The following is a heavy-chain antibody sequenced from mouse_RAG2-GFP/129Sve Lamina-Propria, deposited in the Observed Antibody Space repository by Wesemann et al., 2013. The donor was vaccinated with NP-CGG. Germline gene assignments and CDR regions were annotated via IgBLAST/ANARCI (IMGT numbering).Heavy chain of an antibody. Sequence: QVQLQQPGAELVRPGSSVKLSCKASGYTFTSYWMHWVKQRPIQGLEWIGNIDPSDSETHYNQKFKDKATLTVDKSSSTAYMQLSSLTSEDSAVYYCARSEGYYYGSSYYFDYWGQGTTLTVSS. CDR2: IDPSDSET. J-gene: IGHJ2*01. CDR1: GYTFTSYW. D-gene: IGHD1-1*01. V-gene: IGHV1-52*01. CDR3: ARSEGYYYGSSYYFDY.